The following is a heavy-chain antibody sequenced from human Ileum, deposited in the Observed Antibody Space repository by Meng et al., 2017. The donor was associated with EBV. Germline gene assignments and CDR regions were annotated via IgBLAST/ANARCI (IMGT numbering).Heavy chain of an antibody. Sequence: QVQLVQSGPELKKPGAAVKVSCKASGYTFTKYSMNWVRQAPGQGPEWMGWINTNTGNPTYAQGFTGRFVFSLDTSVNTAYLQISSLKAEDTAVYYCARFDWLAHYWGQGTLVTVSS. D-gene: IGHD3-9*01. J-gene: IGHJ4*02. CDR1: GYTFTKYS. CDR2: INTNTGNP. CDR3: ARFDWLAHY. V-gene: IGHV7-4-1*02.